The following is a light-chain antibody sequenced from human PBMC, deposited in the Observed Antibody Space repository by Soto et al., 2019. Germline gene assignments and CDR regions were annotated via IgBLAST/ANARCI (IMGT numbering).Light chain of an antibody. CDR1: QSISSW. V-gene: IGKV1-5*01. J-gene: IGKJ1*01. CDR2: DAS. CDR3: QQSNSYSPGA. Sequence: DIEERRSGSTWTSSLGDSDSITCRVSQSISSWLAWYQQKPGKAPKLLIYDASSLESGVPSRFSGCGSGTESTVTILSLQHDCFATYPIQQSNSYSPGAFGQGTKVDIK.